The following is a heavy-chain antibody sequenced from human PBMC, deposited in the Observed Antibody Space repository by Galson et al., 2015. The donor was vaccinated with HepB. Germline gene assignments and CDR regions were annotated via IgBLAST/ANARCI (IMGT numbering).Heavy chain of an antibody. CDR1: GYPFTSYG. Sequence: VKVSCKASGYPFTSYGISWVRQAPGQGLEWMGWISAYNGNTNYAQKLQGRVTMTTDTSTSTAYMELRSLRSDDTAVYYCARDPSIFPLGGRDYGMDVWGQGTTVTVSS. J-gene: IGHJ6*02. CDR2: ISAYNGNT. CDR3: ARDPSIFPLGGRDYGMDV. D-gene: IGHD2-21*01. V-gene: IGHV1-18*01.